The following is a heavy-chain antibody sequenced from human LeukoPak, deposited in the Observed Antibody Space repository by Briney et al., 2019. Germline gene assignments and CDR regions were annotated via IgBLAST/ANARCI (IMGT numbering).Heavy chain of an antibody. D-gene: IGHD1-26*01. CDR1: GFTFSSYA. Sequence: QPGRSLRLSCAASGFTFSSYAMHWVRQAPGKGPEWVAVISYDGSNKYYADSVKGRFTISRDNSKNTLYLQMNSLRAEDTAVYYCARDFRNLGATGGYWGQGTLVTVSS. CDR3: ARDFRNLGATGGY. J-gene: IGHJ4*02. CDR2: ISYDGSNK. V-gene: IGHV3-30*01.